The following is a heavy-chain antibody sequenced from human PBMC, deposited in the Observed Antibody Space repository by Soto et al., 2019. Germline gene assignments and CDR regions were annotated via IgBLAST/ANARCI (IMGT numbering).Heavy chain of an antibody. V-gene: IGHV4-59*08. CDR1: GGSISSYF. CDR2: IYKSGST. D-gene: IGHD3-9*01. CDR3: ARRRDILTGGVAFDI. J-gene: IGHJ3*02. Sequence: SSETLSLTCAVSGGSISSYFWSWIRQPPGKGLEWIGEIYKSGSTDYNPSLKSRVTISVDTSKNQFSLKLSSVTAADTAVYYCARRRDILTGGVAFDIWGQGKMVTVSS.